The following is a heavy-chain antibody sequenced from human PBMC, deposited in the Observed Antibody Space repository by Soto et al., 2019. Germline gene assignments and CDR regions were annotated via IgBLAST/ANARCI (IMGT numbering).Heavy chain of an antibody. CDR1: GYSFTSYW. D-gene: IGHD3-22*01. Sequence: GESLKISCKGSGYSFTSYWIGWVRQMPGKGLEWMGIIYPGDSDTRYSPSFQGQVTISADKSISTAYLQWSSLKASDTAMYYCARALPDYYDSSGYYYFDYWGQGTLVTVSS. CDR2: IYPGDSDT. V-gene: IGHV5-51*01. CDR3: ARALPDYYDSSGYYYFDY. J-gene: IGHJ4*02.